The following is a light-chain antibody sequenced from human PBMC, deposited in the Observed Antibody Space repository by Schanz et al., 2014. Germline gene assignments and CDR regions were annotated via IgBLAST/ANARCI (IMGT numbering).Light chain of an antibody. V-gene: IGLV2-8*01. CDR3: SSYAGNNKLL. Sequence: QSALTQPRSVSGSPGQSVTISCTGTNSDVGGYDYVSWYQQHPGKAPKLLIYEVSKRPSGVPDRFSGSKSGNTASLTVSGLQAEDEGDYYCSSYAGNNKLLFGGGTKLTVL. J-gene: IGLJ2*01. CDR1: NSDVGGYDY. CDR2: EVS.